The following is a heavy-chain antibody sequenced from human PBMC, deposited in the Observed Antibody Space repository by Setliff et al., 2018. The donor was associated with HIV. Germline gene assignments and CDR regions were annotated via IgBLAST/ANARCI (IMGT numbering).Heavy chain of an antibody. CDR3: ARNRVPSSL. CDR1: GGSITNPDFY. D-gene: IGHD3-10*01. J-gene: IGHJ4*02. Sequence: SETLSLTCAVSGGSITNPDFYWAWIRQPPGKGLEWIGYIYYSGNTYYTPSLKSRSVISIDTSKNQFSLQLSSVTAADTAVYYCARNRVPSSLWGQGTLVTVSS. V-gene: IGHV4-30-4*02. CDR2: IYYSGNT.